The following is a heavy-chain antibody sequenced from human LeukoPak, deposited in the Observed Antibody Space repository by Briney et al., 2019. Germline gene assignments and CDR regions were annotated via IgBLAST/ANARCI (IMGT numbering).Heavy chain of an antibody. CDR1: GFTFSSYA. V-gene: IGHV3-23*01. CDR2: ISGSGGST. J-gene: IGHJ4*02. CDR3: AKPVGYCSGGSCCSVDY. Sequence: GGSLRLSCAASGFTFSSYAMSWVRQAPGKGLEWVSAISGSGGSTYYADSVKGRFTISRDNSKNTLYLQMNSLRAEDTAVYYCAKPVGYCSGGSCCSVDYWGQGTLVTVSS. D-gene: IGHD2-15*01.